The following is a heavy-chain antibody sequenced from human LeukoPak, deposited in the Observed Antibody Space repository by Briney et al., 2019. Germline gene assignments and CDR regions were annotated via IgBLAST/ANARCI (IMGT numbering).Heavy chain of an antibody. CDR3: VKVTGDYYDTSGAFDY. J-gene: IGHJ4*02. CDR1: GFIFSSYG. Sequence: QPGRSLRLSCAASGFIFSSYGIHWVRQAPGKGLEWVARIWHDGSNDDYADSVKGRFTISRDNSKNTLYLQMNSLKAEDTAIYYCVKVTGDYYDTSGAFDYCGQGTLVTVSS. D-gene: IGHD3-22*01. V-gene: IGHV3-33*06. CDR2: IWHDGSND.